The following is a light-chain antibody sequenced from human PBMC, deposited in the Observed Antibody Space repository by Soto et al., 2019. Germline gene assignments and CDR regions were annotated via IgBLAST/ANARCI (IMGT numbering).Light chain of an antibody. CDR3: KQRSDSLT. Sequence: EIVLTQSPATLSLSPGDGDTLSCRASQSAGSYLAWYQQKPGQAPSHLIYDTSNSSTGIPARFSGSGSAADFTLTISSLEPEDYAVYYGKQRSDSLTFGGETNVEIK. CDR2: DTS. V-gene: IGKV3-11*01. J-gene: IGKJ4*01. CDR1: QSAGSY.